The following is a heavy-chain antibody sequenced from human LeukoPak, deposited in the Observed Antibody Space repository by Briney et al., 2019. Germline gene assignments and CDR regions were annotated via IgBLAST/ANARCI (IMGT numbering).Heavy chain of an antibody. CDR3: ARTFLSGDGYKVGYFDY. D-gene: IGHD5-24*01. CDR1: GFTFSTYG. CDR2: IYSTGST. J-gene: IGHJ4*02. Sequence: GGSLRLSCAASGFTFSTYGMHWVRQAPGRGPEWVSLIYSTGSTYYTDSVKGRFTISRDNSQNTLYLQMNSLSAEDTAVYYCARTFLSGDGYKVGYFDYWGQGTLVTVSS. V-gene: IGHV3-53*01.